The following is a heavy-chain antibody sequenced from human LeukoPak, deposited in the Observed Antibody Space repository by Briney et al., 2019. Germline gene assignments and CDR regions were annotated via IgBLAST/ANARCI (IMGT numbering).Heavy chain of an antibody. CDR2: ISPSGGIT. Sequence: GGSLRLSCAASGFTFSSYAMSWVRQAPGKGLEWVSGISPSGGITYYTDSVKGRFTISRDNAKNSLYLQMNSLKAEDTAVYYCARGEWSSSPFDYWGQGTLVTVSS. V-gene: IGHV3-23*01. CDR3: ARGEWSSSPFDY. D-gene: IGHD6-6*01. CDR1: GFTFSSYA. J-gene: IGHJ4*02.